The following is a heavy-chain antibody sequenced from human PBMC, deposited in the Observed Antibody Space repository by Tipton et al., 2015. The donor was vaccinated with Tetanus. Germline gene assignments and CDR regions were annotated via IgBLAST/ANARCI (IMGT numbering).Heavy chain of an antibody. CDR3: TTPARYCSGGSCYLALDY. D-gene: IGHD2-15*01. Sequence: QSGAEVKKPGSSVKVSCKASGGTFSTYGISWVRQAPGQGLEWMGGIIPIFDTTNYAQKFQGKVTITADKSTCTAYMELSSLRPDDTAVYYCTTPARYCSGGSCYLALDYWGQGTLVTVSS. J-gene: IGHJ4*02. V-gene: IGHV1-69*06. CDR1: GGTFSTYG. CDR2: IIPIFDTT.